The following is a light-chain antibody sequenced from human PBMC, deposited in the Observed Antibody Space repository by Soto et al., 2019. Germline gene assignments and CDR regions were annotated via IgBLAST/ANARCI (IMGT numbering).Light chain of an antibody. Sequence: QSVLTQPPSVSGAPGQRVTISCTGSGSNIGAGYDVHWYQQLPGTAPKLLIYGNNNRPSGVPDRFSGSKSGTSASLAITGLQAEDEADYYCQSYDSSLSGSVFGGGTKVTV. J-gene: IGLJ2*01. CDR1: GSNIGAGYD. V-gene: IGLV1-40*01. CDR2: GNN. CDR3: QSYDSSLSGSV.